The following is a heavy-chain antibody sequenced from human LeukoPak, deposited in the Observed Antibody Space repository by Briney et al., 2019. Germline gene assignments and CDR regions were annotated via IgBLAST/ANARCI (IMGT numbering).Heavy chain of an antibody. CDR1: GGSISSGDYY. D-gene: IGHD3-3*01. Sequence: PSQTLSLTCTVSGGSISSGDYYWSWIRQPPGKGLEWIGYINYSGSTYYNPSLKSRVTISVDTSKNQFSLKLSSVTAADTAVYYCARVIITIFGVVTRRTDAFDIWGQGTMVTVSS. CDR2: INYSGST. V-gene: IGHV4-30-4*08. CDR3: ARVIITIFGVVTRRTDAFDI. J-gene: IGHJ3*02.